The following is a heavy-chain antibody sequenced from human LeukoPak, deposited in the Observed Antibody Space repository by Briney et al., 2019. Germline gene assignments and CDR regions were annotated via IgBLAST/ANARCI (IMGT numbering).Heavy chain of an antibody. CDR3: ATDRRVRMWGLAFDI. V-gene: IGHV1-2*02. Sequence: GASVKVSCKASGYTFTGYYMHWVRQAPGQGLEWMGWINPNSGGTNYAQKFQGRVTMTEDTSTDTAYMELSSLRSEDTAVYYCATDRRVRMWGLAFDIRGQGTMVTVSS. D-gene: IGHD1-26*01. CDR2: INPNSGGT. CDR1: GYTFTGYY. J-gene: IGHJ3*02.